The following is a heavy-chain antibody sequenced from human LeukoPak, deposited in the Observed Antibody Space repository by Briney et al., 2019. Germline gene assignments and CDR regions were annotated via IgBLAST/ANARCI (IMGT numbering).Heavy chain of an antibody. D-gene: IGHD3-3*01. CDR2: IIPIFGTA. J-gene: IGHJ3*02. CDR1: GGTFSSYA. Sequence: GASVKVSCKASGGTFSSYAISWVRQAPGQGLEWMGGIIPIFGTANYAQKFQGRVTITTDESTSTAYMELSSLRSEDTAVYYCASPSELIFGVVSAFDIWGQGTMVTVSS. CDR3: ASPSELIFGVVSAFDI. V-gene: IGHV1-69*05.